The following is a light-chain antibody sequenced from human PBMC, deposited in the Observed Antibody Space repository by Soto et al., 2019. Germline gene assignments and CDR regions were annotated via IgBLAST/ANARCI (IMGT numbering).Light chain of an antibody. J-gene: IGLJ3*02. CDR3: AAWDDNLSGVV. Sequence: QSLVTQPPSASGTPGQRVTISCSGSSSNIGSNYVYWYQQLPGTAPKLLIYRSNQRPSGVPDRFSGSKSGTSASLAISGLRSEDEADYYCAAWDDNLSGVVFGGGTKLTVL. V-gene: IGLV1-47*01. CDR2: RSN. CDR1: SSNIGSNY.